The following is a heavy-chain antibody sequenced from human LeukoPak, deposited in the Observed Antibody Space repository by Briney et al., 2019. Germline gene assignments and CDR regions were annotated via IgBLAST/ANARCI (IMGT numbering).Heavy chain of an antibody. V-gene: IGHV4-34*01. Sequence: SETLSLTCAVYGGSFSGYYWSWIRQPPGKGLEWIGEINHSGSTNYNPFLKSRVTISVDTSKNQFSLKLSSVTAADTAVYYCARGRLITTIFGVVIGRHDAFDIWGQGTMVTVSS. D-gene: IGHD3-3*01. CDR1: GGSFSGYY. CDR3: ARGRLITTIFGVVIGRHDAFDI. J-gene: IGHJ3*02. CDR2: INHSGST.